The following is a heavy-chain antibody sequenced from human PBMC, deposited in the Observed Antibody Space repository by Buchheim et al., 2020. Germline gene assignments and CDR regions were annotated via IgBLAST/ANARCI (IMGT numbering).Heavy chain of an antibody. D-gene: IGHD1-1*01. J-gene: IGHJ4*02. Sequence: QVQLQESGPGLVKPSETLSLTCTVSGGSISSYYWSWIRQPPGKGLEWIGYIYYSGSTNYKPSLKSPVTISVDTSKNQFSLKLSSVTAADTAVYYCARDTTGFDYWGQGTL. CDR1: GGSISSYY. CDR3: ARDTTGFDY. CDR2: IYYSGST. V-gene: IGHV4-59*01.